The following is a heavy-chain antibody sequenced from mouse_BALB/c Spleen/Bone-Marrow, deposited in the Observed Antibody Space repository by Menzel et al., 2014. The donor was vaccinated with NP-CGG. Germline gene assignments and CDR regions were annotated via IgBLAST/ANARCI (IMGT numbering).Heavy chain of an antibody. CDR3: ARGDYGSSYEGAMDY. CDR1: GYTFTSYW. J-gene: IGHJ4*01. CDR2: IYPGDGDT. Sequence: VQLQQPGAELARPGASVKLSCKASGYTFTSYWMQWVKQRPGQGLEWIGAIYPGDGDTRYTQKFKGKATLTADKSSSTAYMQLSSLASEDSAVYYCARGDYGSSYEGAMDYWGQGTSVTVSS. V-gene: IGHV1-87*01. D-gene: IGHD1-1*01.